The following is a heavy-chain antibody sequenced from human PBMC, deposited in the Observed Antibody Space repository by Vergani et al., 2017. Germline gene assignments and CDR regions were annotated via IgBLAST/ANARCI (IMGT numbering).Heavy chain of an antibody. V-gene: IGHV4-39*01. Sequence: QVQLQESGPGLVKPSETLSLTCTVSNDSVSNTFYYWGWIRQTPGKGLEWIGSIYYSGSTYYNPSLRRRVTISVETSKNQFSLRLTTLTAADTAVYYCARQFWVSQGVGAFETWGRGTEVSVSS. D-gene: IGHD3-16*01. J-gene: IGHJ3*02. CDR3: ARQFWVSQGVGAFET. CDR2: IYYSGST. CDR1: NDSVSNTFYY.